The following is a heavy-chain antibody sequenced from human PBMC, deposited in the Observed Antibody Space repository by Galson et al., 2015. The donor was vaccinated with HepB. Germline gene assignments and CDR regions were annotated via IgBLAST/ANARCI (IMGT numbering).Heavy chain of an antibody. J-gene: IGHJ4*02. CDR2: ISGSGSNT. Sequence: SLRLSCAASGFTFSNYAMSWVRQAPGKGLEWVSAISGSGSNTYYADSVKGRFSISRENSKNTLYLQMNSLRTEDTAVYYCAKGIYSPDDFWSGYIDYWGQGTLVTVSS. CDR3: AKGIYSPDDFWSGYIDY. CDR1: GFTFSNYA. V-gene: IGHV3-23*01. D-gene: IGHD3-3*01.